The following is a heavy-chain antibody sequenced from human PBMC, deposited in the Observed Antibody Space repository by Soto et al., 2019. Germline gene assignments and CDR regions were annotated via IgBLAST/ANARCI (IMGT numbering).Heavy chain of an antibody. Sequence: PSQTLSLTCAISGDSVSSNSAAWNWIRQSPSRGLEWLGRTYYRSKWYNDYAVSVKSRITINPDTSKNQFSLHLSSVTPEDTAVYYCARHTVQGYCSGGTCYFDYWGQGTLVTVSS. J-gene: IGHJ4*02. CDR1: GDSVSSNSAA. CDR3: ARHTVQGYCSGGTCYFDY. CDR2: TYYRSKWYN. V-gene: IGHV6-1*01. D-gene: IGHD2-15*01.